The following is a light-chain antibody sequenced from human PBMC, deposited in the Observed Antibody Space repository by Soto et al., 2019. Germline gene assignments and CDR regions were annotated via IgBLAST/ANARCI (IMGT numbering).Light chain of an antibody. CDR3: SSYTSSSTPYV. J-gene: IGLJ1*01. Sequence: QYALTQPASVSGSPGHSITISCTGTSSDVGGYNYVSWYQQHPGKAPKLMIYDVSNRPSGVSNRFSGSKSGNTASLTISGLQAEDEADYYCSSYTSSSTPYVFGTGTKVTVL. CDR2: DVS. V-gene: IGLV2-14*01. CDR1: SSDVGGYNY.